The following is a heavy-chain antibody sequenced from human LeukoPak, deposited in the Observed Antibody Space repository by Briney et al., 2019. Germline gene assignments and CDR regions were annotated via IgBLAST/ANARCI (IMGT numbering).Heavy chain of an antibody. CDR1: GFTFSSYA. Sequence: GGSLRLSCAASGFTFSSYAMSWVRQAPGKGLEWVSAISGSGGSPYYADSVKGRFTISRDNSKNTLYLQMNSLRAEDTAVYYCAKDLAAITMVRGVITAGDYWGQGTLVTVSS. CDR2: ISGSGGSP. J-gene: IGHJ4*02. D-gene: IGHD3-10*01. CDR3: AKDLAAITMVRGVITAGDY. V-gene: IGHV3-23*01.